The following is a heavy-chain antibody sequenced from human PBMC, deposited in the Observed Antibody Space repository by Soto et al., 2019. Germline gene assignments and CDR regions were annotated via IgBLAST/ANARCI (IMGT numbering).Heavy chain of an antibody. CDR1: GGSISSYY. D-gene: IGHD2-15*01. CDR2: IYYSGST. J-gene: IGHJ5*02. CDR3: ARDLKEYCSDGKCNWFDP. V-gene: IGHV4-59*01. Sequence: PSETLSLTCTVSGGSISSYYWSWIRQPPGKGLEWIGYIYYSGSTNYNPSLKSRVTISFDASKNEISLQVRSATAADAAVYYCARDLKEYCSDGKCNWFDPWGQGTLVTVSS.